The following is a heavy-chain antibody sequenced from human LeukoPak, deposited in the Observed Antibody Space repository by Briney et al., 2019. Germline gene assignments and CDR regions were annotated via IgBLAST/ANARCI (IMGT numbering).Heavy chain of an antibody. Sequence: QPGGSLRLSCAASGFTFSSYAMSWVRQAPGKGLEWVALIWYDGSYDYYADSVKGRFTISRDNSKNTPYLQMNSLRAEDTAVYYCARDRCGYKGCFDYWGQGTLVTVSS. CDR3: ARDRCGYKGCFDY. J-gene: IGHJ4*02. D-gene: IGHD5-24*01. CDR2: IWYDGSYD. V-gene: IGHV3-33*08. CDR1: GFTFSSYA.